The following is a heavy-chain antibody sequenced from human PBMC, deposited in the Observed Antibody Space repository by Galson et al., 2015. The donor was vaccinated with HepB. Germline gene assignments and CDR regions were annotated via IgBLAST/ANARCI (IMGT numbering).Heavy chain of an antibody. CDR1: GASFSSQS. D-gene: IGHD6-13*01. CDR3: ARDGFFSSTWGAY. V-gene: IGHV1-69*13. J-gene: IGHJ4*02. Sequence: SVKVSCKASGASFSSQSINWVRRAPGQGLEWVGNIVPVSGTPNYTPKFQGRVTITADESTRTVHMDMSSLGFDDTAVYYCARDGFFSSTWGAYWGQGTLVTVSS. CDR2: IVPVSGTP.